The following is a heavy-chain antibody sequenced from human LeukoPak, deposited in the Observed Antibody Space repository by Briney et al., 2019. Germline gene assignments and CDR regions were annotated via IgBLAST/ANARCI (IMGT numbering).Heavy chain of an antibody. CDR1: GFTFDDYG. D-gene: IGHD3-3*01. CDR3: ASKYFSHWFDP. CDR2: INHSGST. Sequence: GSLRLSCAASGFTFDDYGMSWVRQAPGKGLEWIGEINHSGSTNYNPSLKSRVTISVDTSKNQFSLKLSSVTAADTAVYYCASKYFSHWFDPWGQGTLVTASS. V-gene: IGHV4-34*01. J-gene: IGHJ5*02.